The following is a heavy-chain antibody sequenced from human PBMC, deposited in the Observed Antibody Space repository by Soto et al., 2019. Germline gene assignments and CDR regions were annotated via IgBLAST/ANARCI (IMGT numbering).Heavy chain of an antibody. V-gene: IGHV3-53*01. D-gene: IGHD6-6*01. CDR2: IYSASST. Sequence: XVSLRLACSVAGRTVSRTQMSWVRQAPGRGLHWVSVIYSASSTYYANAVKGRFTISRDISEHKIFLDLNGLKADDTAVYYCARAREPDYSSSLFCDYCRRGNVVTVTS. CDR1: GRTVSRTQ. J-gene: IGHJ4*01. CDR3: ARAREPDYSSSLFCDY.